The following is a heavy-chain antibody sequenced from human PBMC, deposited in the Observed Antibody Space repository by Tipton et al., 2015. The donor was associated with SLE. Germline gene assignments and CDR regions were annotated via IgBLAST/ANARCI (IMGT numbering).Heavy chain of an antibody. V-gene: IGHV4-59*01. CDR1: GGSISSYY. Sequence: LRLSCTVSGGSISSYYWSWIRQPPGKGLEWIGYIYYSGSTNYNPPLKSRVTISVDTSKNQFSLKLSSVTAADTAVYYCARGPVAPLWGQGTLVTVSS. CDR3: ARGPVAPL. J-gene: IGHJ4*02. CDR2: IYYSGST. D-gene: IGHD4-23*01.